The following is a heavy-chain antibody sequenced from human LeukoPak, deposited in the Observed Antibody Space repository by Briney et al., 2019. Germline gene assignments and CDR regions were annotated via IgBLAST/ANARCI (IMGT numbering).Heavy chain of an antibody. V-gene: IGHV3-7*01. Sequence: PGGSLRLSCAASGFTFTTYWMSWVRQAPGKGLEWVANIKQDGTEKYYVDSVKGRFTISRDNAKNSLYLQMNSLRAEDTAVYYCASMGQQLDHYMDVWGKGTTVTVSS. D-gene: IGHD6-13*01. CDR3: ASMGQQLDHYMDV. CDR1: GFTFTTYW. J-gene: IGHJ6*03. CDR2: IKQDGTEK.